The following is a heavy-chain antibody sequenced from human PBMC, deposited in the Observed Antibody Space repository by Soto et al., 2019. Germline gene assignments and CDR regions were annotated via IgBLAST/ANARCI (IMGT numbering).Heavy chain of an antibody. CDR3: ARWGSPCYHPGIYYGMDV. V-gene: IGHV5-51*01. CDR1: GYSFTSYW. J-gene: IGHJ6*02. D-gene: IGHD2-15*01. Sequence: GESLKISCKGSGYSFTSYWIGWVLQMPGKGLEWMGIIYPGDSDTRYSPSFQGQVTISADKSISTAYLQWSSLKASDTAMYYCARWGSPCYHPGIYYGMDVWGQGTTVTVSS. CDR2: IYPGDSDT.